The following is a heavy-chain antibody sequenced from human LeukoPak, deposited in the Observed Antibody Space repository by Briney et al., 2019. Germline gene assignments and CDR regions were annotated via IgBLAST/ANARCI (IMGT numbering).Heavy chain of an antibody. CDR2: INPNSGGT. Sequence: ASVKVSCKASGYIFTGYYMHWVRQAPGQGLEWMGWINPNSGGTNYAQKFQGRVTMTRDTSISTAYMELSRLRSDDTAVYYCARVNPTDSSGSYGSFDYWGQGTLVTVSS. D-gene: IGHD3-22*01. CDR3: ARVNPTDSSGSYGSFDY. CDR1: GYIFTGYY. V-gene: IGHV1-2*02. J-gene: IGHJ4*02.